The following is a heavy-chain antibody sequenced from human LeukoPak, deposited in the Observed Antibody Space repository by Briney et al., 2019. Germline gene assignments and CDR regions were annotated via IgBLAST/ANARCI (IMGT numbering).Heavy chain of an antibody. CDR2: ISYDGSNK. CDR3: AKADYASNGMDV. J-gene: IGHJ6*02. V-gene: IGHV3-30*18. CDR1: GFTFSGYG. Sequence: GGSLRLSCAASGFTFSGYGMHWVRQAPGKGLEWVAVISYDGSNKYYADSVKGRFTISRDNSKNTLYLQMNSLRAEDTAVYYCAKADYASNGMDVWGQGTTVTVSS. D-gene: IGHD3-16*01.